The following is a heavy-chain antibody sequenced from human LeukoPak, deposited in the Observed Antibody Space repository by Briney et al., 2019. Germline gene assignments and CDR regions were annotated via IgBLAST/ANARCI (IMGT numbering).Heavy chain of an antibody. J-gene: IGHJ5*02. CDR3: AGAYGGYSSSWYRPTYWFDP. D-gene: IGHD6-13*01. CDR2: INHSGST. V-gene: IGHV4-34*01. CDR1: GGSFSGYY. Sequence: PSETLSLTCAVYGGSFSGYYWSWIRQPPGKGLEWIGEINHSGSTNYNPSLKSRVTISVDTSKNQFSLKLSSVTAADTAVYYCAGAYGGYSSSWYRPTYWFDPWGQGTLVTVSS.